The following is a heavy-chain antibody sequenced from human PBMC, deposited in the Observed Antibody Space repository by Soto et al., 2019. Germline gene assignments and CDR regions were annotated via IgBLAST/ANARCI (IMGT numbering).Heavy chain of an antibody. Sequence: QVQLQESGPGLVKPSGTLSLTCAVSGGSISSSNWWSWVRQPPGKGLEWIGEIYHSGSPNYNPSPKIRVTISVDKSKNQFSLKLSSVTAADTAVYYCARDFIGGNSCDNSFDYWGQGTLVTVSS. CDR1: GGSISSSNW. V-gene: IGHV4-4*02. J-gene: IGHJ4*02. D-gene: IGHD2-21*02. CDR2: IYHSGSP. CDR3: ARDFIGGNSCDNSFDY.